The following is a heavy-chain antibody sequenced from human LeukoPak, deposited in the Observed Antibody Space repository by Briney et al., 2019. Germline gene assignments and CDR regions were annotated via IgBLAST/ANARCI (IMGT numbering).Heavy chain of an antibody. J-gene: IGHJ4*02. CDR2: IYSGGST. Sequence: GGSLRLSCAASGFTVSSNYISWVRQAPGKGLEWVSVIYSGGSTYYADSVKGRFTISRDNSKNTLYLQMNSLRAEDTAVYYCARDRTPRGDSPLYYWGQGTLVTVSS. D-gene: IGHD2-21*02. CDR3: ARDRTPRGDSPLYY. CDR1: GFTVSSNY. V-gene: IGHV3-66*02.